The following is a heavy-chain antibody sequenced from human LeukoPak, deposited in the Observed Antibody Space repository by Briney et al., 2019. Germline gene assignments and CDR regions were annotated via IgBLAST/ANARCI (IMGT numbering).Heavy chain of an antibody. CDR2: ISTSSSTI. CDR1: GFTFSSYS. Sequence: TGGSLRLSCAASGFTFSSYSMNWVRQAPGKGLEWVSYISTSSSTIYYADSVKGRFTISRDNAKNSLYLQMNSLRDEDTAVYFCARLYCGSTSCYADDYWGQGTLVTVSS. CDR3: ARLYCGSTSCYADDY. J-gene: IGHJ4*02. V-gene: IGHV3-48*02. D-gene: IGHD2-2*01.